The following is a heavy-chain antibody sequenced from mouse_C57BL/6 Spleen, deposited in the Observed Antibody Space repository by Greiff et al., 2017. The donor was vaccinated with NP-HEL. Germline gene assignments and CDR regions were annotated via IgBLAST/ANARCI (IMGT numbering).Heavy chain of an antibody. CDR1: GYAFSSSW. Sequence: QVQLKESGPELVKPGASVKISCKASGYAFSSSWMNWVKQRPGKGLEWIGRIYPGDGDTNYNGKFKGKATLTADKSSSTAYMQLSSLTSEDSAVYFCARSGFITTVVDFDYWGQGTTLTVSS. V-gene: IGHV1-82*01. D-gene: IGHD1-1*01. J-gene: IGHJ2*01. CDR3: ARSGFITTVVDFDY. CDR2: IYPGDGDT.